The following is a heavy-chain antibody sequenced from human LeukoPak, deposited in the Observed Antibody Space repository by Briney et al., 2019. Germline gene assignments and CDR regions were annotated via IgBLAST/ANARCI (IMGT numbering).Heavy chain of an antibody. Sequence: GGPLRLSCAASGFTFSSYAMSWVRQAPGKGLEWVSAISGSGGSTYYADSVKGWFTISRDNSKNTLYLQMNSLRAEDTAVYYCAKDGLVRGVMDYFDYWGQGTLVTVSS. J-gene: IGHJ4*02. CDR1: GFTFSSYA. V-gene: IGHV3-23*01. CDR3: AKDGLVRGVMDYFDY. D-gene: IGHD3-10*01. CDR2: ISGSGGST.